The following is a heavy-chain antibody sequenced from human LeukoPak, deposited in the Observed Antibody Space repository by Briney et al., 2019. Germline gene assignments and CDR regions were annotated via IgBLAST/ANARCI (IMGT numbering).Heavy chain of an antibody. CDR2: INSDGRSI. J-gene: IGHJ4*02. V-gene: IGHV3-74*01. Sequence: PGGSLRLSCAASGFTFSSHWMHWVRHAPGKGLVWVSRINSDGRSISYADSVKGRFTISRDNAKNTLYLQMNSLRAEDTAVYYCARGPSGYYYTLDYWGQGTLVTVSS. CDR3: ARGPSGYYYTLDY. D-gene: IGHD3-22*01. CDR1: GFTFSSHW.